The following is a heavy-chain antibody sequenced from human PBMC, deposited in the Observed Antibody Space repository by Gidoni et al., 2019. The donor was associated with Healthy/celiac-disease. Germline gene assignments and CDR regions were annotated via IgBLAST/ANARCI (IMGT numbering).Heavy chain of an antibody. CDR3: ARVGLYDFWSGYGDGDDAFDI. J-gene: IGHJ3*02. D-gene: IGHD3-3*01. Sequence: EVQLVESGGGLVQPGGYLRLSCAASGFPFIIYCMHWVRQAPGKGLVWVSRINSDGSSTSYADAVKGRFTISRDNAKNTLYLQMNSLRAEDTAVYYCARVGLYDFWSGYGDGDDAFDIWGQGTMVTVSS. CDR2: INSDGSST. CDR1: GFPFIIYC. V-gene: IGHV3-74*01.